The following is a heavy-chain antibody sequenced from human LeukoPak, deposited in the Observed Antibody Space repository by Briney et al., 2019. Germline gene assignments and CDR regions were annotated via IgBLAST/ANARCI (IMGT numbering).Heavy chain of an antibody. D-gene: IGHD6-19*01. CDR1: GFTVSSNY. J-gene: IGHJ6*03. V-gene: IGHV3-53*01. CDR3: ARGPLEQWLVGDYYYMDV. Sequence: GGSLRLSCAASGFTVSSNYMSWVRQAPGKGLEWVSVIYSGGSTYYADSVKGRFTISRDNSKNTLYLQMNSLRAEDTAVYYCARGPLEQWLVGDYYYMDVWGKGTTVTISS. CDR2: IYSGGST.